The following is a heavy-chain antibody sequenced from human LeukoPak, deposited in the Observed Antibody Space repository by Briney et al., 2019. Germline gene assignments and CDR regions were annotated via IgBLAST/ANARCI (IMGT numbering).Heavy chain of an antibody. V-gene: IGHV1-24*01. CDR1: GYSLTELP. J-gene: IGHJ3*02. CDR3: AISMVRGVIKIDAFDI. Sequence: ASVKVSCKGSGYSLTELPLDWVRQAPGKGLEWMGGFDPEDGETIYAQKFQGRVTMTEDTSTDTAYMELSSLRSEDTAVYYCAISMVRGVIKIDAFDIWGQGTMVTVSS. D-gene: IGHD3-10*01. CDR2: FDPEDGET.